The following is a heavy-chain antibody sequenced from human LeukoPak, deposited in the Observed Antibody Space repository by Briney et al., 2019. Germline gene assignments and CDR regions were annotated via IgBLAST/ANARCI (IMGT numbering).Heavy chain of an antibody. CDR3: AREMDGTYGSGSPLDY. CDR1: GFTFSEYY. D-gene: IGHD3-10*01. CDR2: ISSSGSTT. Sequence: GGSLRLSSAASGFTFSEYYMSWIRQAPGKGLEWVSYISSSGSTTYYADSVKGRFTISRDNAKNSLYLQMNRLRAEDTAVYYCAREMDGTYGSGSPLDYWGQGTLVTVSS. J-gene: IGHJ4*02. V-gene: IGHV3-11*01.